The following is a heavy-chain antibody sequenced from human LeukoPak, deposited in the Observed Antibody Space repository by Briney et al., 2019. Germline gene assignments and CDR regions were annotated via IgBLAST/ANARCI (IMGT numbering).Heavy chain of an antibody. Sequence: PGGSLRLSCTTSGFSFNTYSMSWVRQAPGKGLEWVSAISGSGGSTYYADSVKGRFTISRDNSKNTLYLQMNSLRAEDTAVYYCAKADSSKGIAVYYWGQGTLVTVSS. CDR2: ISGSGGST. CDR3: AKADSSKGIAVYY. J-gene: IGHJ4*02. V-gene: IGHV3-23*01. D-gene: IGHD6-19*01. CDR1: GFSFNTYS.